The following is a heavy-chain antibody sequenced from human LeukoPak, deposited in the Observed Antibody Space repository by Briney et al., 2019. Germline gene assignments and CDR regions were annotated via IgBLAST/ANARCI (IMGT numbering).Heavy chain of an antibody. CDR1: GGTFSGYG. J-gene: IGHJ3*01. CDR2: VIPMSGTA. Sequence: SVKVSCKASGGTFSGYGINWVRQAPGQGLEWMGRVIPMSGTANYAQKFQGRVTITTDESTSTAYMELTSLRSEDTAVYYCARDFYYDTSGGGLTWGQGTMVTVSS. CDR3: ARDFYYDTSGGGLT. D-gene: IGHD3-22*01. V-gene: IGHV1-69*05.